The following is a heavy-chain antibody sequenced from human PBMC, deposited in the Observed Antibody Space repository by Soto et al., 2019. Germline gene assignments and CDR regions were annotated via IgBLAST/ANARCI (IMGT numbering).Heavy chain of an antibody. CDR2: IYWDDDE. D-gene: IGHD3-3*01. V-gene: IGHV2-5*02. CDR1: GFSLTTSGVG. J-gene: IGHJ4*02. Sequence: QITLNESGPTQVKPRQTLTLTCTFSGFSLTTSGVGVGWIRQSPGNAPEWLALIYWDDDERYSPSLKSRLTITKDTSKNQVVLTMADLDPADTATYYCAHRVLRTVFGLVTTTAIYFDFWGQGTPVAVSS. CDR3: AHRVLRTVFGLVTTTAIYFDF.